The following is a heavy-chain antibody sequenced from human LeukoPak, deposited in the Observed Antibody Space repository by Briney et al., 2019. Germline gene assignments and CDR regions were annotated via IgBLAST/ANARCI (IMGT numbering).Heavy chain of an antibody. J-gene: IGHJ4*02. D-gene: IGHD3-22*01. V-gene: IGHV4-34*01. CDR3: ARGSANYYDSSGYYPFDY. Sequence: SETLSLTCAVYGGSFSGYYWSWIRQPPGKGLEWIREINHSGSTNYNPSLKSRVTISVDTSKNQFSLKLSSVTAADTAVYYCARGSANYYDSSGYYPFDYWGQGTLVTVSS. CDR1: GGSFSGYY. CDR2: INHSGST.